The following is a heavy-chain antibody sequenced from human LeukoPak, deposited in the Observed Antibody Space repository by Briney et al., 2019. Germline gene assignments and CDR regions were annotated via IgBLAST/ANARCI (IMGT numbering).Heavy chain of an antibody. J-gene: IGHJ4*02. CDR3: AREVRYYDSSGYYFPFDY. Sequence: SETLSLTCAVYGGSFSGCYWSWIRQPPGKGLEWIGEINHSGSTNYNPSLKSRVTISVDTSKNQFSLKLSSVTAADTAVYYCAREVRYYDSSGYYFPFDYWGQGTLVTVSS. D-gene: IGHD3-22*01. CDR2: INHSGST. V-gene: IGHV4-34*01. CDR1: GGSFSGCY.